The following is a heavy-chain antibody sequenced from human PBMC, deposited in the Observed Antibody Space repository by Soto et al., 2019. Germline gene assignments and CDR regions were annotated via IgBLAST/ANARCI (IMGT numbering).Heavy chain of an antibody. J-gene: IGHJ5*02. D-gene: IGHD3-3*01. CDR2: IYNSGIT. CDR3: ARGPITIFGVVIMPVRLHNWFDP. Sequence: SETLSLTCTVSGGSISSGDYSWSWVRQSPGKGLEWIGHIYNSGITNYNPSLKSRVVISIDTSRNQFSLKLSSVTAADTAVYYCARGPITIFGVVIMPVRLHNWFDPWGQGTLVTVSS. V-gene: IGHV4-30-4*01. CDR1: GGSISSGDYS.